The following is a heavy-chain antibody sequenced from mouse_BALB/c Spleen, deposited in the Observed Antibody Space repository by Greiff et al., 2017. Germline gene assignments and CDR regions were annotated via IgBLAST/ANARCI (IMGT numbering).Heavy chain of an antibody. CDR1: GFNIKDTY. V-gene: IGHV14-3*02. CDR2: IDPANGNT. J-gene: IGHJ4*01. D-gene: IGHD3-3*01. Sequence: EVKLEESGAELVKPGASVKLSCTASGFNIKDTYMHWVKQRPEQGLEWIGRIDPANGNTKYDPKFQGKATITADTSSNTAYLQLSSLTSEDTAVYYCARRAYYYAMDYWGQGTSVTVSS. CDR3: ARRAYYYAMDY.